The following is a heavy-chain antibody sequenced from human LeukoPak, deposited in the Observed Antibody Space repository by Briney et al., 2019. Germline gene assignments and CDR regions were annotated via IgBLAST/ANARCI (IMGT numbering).Heavy chain of an antibody. CDR2: IYIKST. Sequence: SETLSLTCTVSGGSISTFSWSWIRQFPGKGLEWIGSIYIKSTNYNPSLKSRVAISVDTSKNQFSLRLDSVTTADTAVYYCARDTTVASGKQYWGQGTLVTVSS. CDR3: ARDTTVASGKQY. J-gene: IGHJ4*02. D-gene: IGHD5-12*01. V-gene: IGHV4-59*01. CDR1: GGSISTFS.